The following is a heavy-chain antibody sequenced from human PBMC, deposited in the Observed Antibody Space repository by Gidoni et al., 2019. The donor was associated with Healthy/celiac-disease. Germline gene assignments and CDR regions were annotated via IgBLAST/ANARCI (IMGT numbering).Heavy chain of an antibody. D-gene: IGHD3-22*01. CDR3: ARDLATYYYDTSGYFDL. CDR1: GFTFSSYS. CDR2: ISYISSYI. V-gene: IGHV3-21*01. J-gene: IGHJ2*01. Sequence: EVQLVESGGGLVKPGGSLRLSCAASGFTFSSYSMNWVRQAPGKGLEWVSSISYISSYIYYADSVKGRFTISRENAKNSLYLQMNSLRAEDTAVYYCARDLATYYYDTSGYFDLWGRGTLVTVSS.